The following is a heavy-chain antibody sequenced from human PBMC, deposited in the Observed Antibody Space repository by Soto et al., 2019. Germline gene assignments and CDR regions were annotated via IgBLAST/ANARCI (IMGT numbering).Heavy chain of an antibody. CDR2: IRSKANSYAT. CDR1: GFTFSGSA. Sequence: GGSLRLSCTASGFTFSGSAMHWVRQASGKGLEWVGRIRSKANSYATAYAASVKGRFTISRDDSKNTAYLQMNSLKIEDTAVYYCSTDSYSSITIVRFDYWGHGTLVTVSS. D-gene: IGHD2-2*01. J-gene: IGHJ4*01. V-gene: IGHV3-73*01. CDR3: STDSYSSITIVRFDY.